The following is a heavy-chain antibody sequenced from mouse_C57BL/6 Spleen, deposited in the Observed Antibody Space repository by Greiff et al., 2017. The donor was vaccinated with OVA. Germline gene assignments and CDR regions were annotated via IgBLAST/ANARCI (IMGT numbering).Heavy chain of an antibody. CDR1: GYSITSGYY. CDR3: ARNDYDGGHFDY. CDR2: ISYDGSN. D-gene: IGHD2-4*01. J-gene: IGHJ2*01. V-gene: IGHV3-6*01. Sequence: EVQLQQSGPGLVKPSQSLSLTCSVTGYSITSGYYWNWIRQFPGNKLEWMGYISYDGSNNYNPSLKNRISITRDTSKNQFFLKLNSVTTEDTATYYCARNDYDGGHFDYWGQGTTLTVSS.